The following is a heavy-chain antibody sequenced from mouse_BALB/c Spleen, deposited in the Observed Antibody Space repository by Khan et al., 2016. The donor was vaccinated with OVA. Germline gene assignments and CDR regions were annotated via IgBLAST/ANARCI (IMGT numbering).Heavy chain of an antibody. CDR2: INPTSGYT. CDR3: TRDRIDY. Sequence: QVQLQQSGAELAKPGASVKMSCKASGYTFTTYWMHWVKQRPGQGLEWIGYINPTSGYTDYNEKFTDRATLSADKSSSTAYMQLSSLTAEYSAVDYCTRDRIDYWGQGTTLTVSS. J-gene: IGHJ2*01. V-gene: IGHV1-7*01. CDR1: GYTFTTYW.